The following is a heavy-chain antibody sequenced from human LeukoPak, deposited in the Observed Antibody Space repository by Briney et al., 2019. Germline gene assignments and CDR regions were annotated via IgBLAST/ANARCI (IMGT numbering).Heavy chain of an antibody. J-gene: IGHJ4*02. CDR3: AKTGGYVD. CDR1: AFIFSGHW. V-gene: IGHV3-23*01. D-gene: IGHD5-12*01. Sequence: HPGGSLRLSCEGSAFIFSGHWMNWVRQTPGKGLEWVSAISGSGGSTYYADSVKGRFTISRDNSKNTLYLQMNSLRAEDTAVYYCAKTGGYVDWGQGTLVTVSS. CDR2: ISGSGGST.